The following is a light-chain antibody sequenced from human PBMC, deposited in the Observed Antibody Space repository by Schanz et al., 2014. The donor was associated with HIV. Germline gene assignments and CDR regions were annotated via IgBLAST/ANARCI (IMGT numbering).Light chain of an antibody. CDR2: GAS. CDR3: QQYNNWPLT. V-gene: IGKV3D-15*01. CDR1: QSISTH. Sequence: EIVLTQSPGTLSLSPGEVGTLSCRASQSISTHLAWYQQKPGQAPTLLIYGASKRATGIPDRFIGSGSGTDFTLTISRLEPEDFAVYYCQQYNNWPLTFGGGTKVEIK. J-gene: IGKJ4*01.